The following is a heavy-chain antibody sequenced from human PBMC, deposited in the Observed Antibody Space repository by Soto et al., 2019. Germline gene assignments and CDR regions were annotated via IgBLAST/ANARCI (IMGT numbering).Heavy chain of an antibody. J-gene: IGHJ5*02. D-gene: IGHD3-3*01. CDR1: GGSMSSGEYY. CDR2: IYYSGST. CDR3: AREKNYDFWRSHSQGYWFDP. V-gene: IGHV4-30-4*01. Sequence: SETLSLTCTVSGGSMSSGEYYWSWIRQPPGKALEWIGYIYYSGSTFSNPSLKSRVIMSVDTSKNQFSLKLNSVTAADTAVYYCAREKNYDFWRSHSQGYWFDPWGQGTLVTVSS.